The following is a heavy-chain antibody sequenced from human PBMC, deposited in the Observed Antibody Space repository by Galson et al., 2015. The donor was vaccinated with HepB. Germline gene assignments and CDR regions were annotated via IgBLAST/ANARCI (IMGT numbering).Heavy chain of an antibody. CDR1: GFTFSSYA. J-gene: IGHJ4*02. V-gene: IGHV3-23*01. D-gene: IGHD3-10*01. CDR2: ISGSGGST. CDR3: AKDREYYYGSGSYYSPYYFDY. Sequence: SLRLSCAASGFTFSSYAMSWVRQAPGKGLEWVSAISGSGGSTYYADSVKGRFTISRDNSKNTLYLQMNSLRAEDTAVYYCAKDREYYYGSGSYYSPYYFDYWGQGTLVTVPS.